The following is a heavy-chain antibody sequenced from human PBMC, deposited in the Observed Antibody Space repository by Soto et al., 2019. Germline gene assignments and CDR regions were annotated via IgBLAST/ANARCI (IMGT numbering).Heavy chain of an antibody. CDR3: AKDLKFYDRSGYGMDV. D-gene: IGHD3-22*01. CDR2: ISYDGNNK. V-gene: IGHV3-30*18. Sequence: QGQLVESGGGVVQPGRSLRLSCGASGFSFSSYGMHWVRQTPGKGLEWVAVISYDGNNKYYADPVKGRFTISRDNSKNTLYLQMNSLSVEDTAVYYCAKDLKFYDRSGYGMDVWGQGTTVTVSS. J-gene: IGHJ6*02. CDR1: GFSFSSYG.